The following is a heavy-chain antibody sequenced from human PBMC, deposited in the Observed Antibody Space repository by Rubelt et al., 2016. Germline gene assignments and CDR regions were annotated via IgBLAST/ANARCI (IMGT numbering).Heavy chain of an antibody. V-gene: IGHV3-23*01. CDR2: ISGSGGST. J-gene: IGHJ6*02. CDR3: AKGEDGYNPGYYYYYGMDV. D-gene: IGHD5-24*01. Sequence: WVSAISGSGGSTYYADSVKGRFTISRDNSKNTLYLQMNSLRAEDTAVYYCAKGEDGYNPGYYYYYGMDVWGQGTTVTVSS.